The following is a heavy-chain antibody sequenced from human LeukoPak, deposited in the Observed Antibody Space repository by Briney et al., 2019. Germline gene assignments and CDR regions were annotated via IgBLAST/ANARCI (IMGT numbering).Heavy chain of an antibody. CDR3: ARSMRYFDWLRGTYFDY. V-gene: IGHV3-30-3*01. J-gene: IGHJ4*02. D-gene: IGHD3-9*01. Sequence: GGSLRLSCAASGFTFSSYAMHWVRQAPGKGLEWVTVISYDGSDKYYADSVKGRFTISRDNSKNTLYLQMNSLRPEDTAVYYCARSMRYFDWLRGTYFDYWGQGALVTVSS. CDR2: ISYDGSDK. CDR1: GFTFSSYA.